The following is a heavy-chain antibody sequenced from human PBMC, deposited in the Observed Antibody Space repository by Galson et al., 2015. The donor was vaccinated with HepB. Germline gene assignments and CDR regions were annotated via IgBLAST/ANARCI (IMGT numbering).Heavy chain of an antibody. D-gene: IGHD3-3*01. CDR2: ISGSGGST. V-gene: IGHV3-23*01. J-gene: IGHJ6*03. CDR1: GFTFSSYA. Sequence: SLRLSCAASGFTFSSYAMSWVRQAPGKGLEWVSAISGSGGSTYYADSVKGRFTISRDNSKNTLYLQMNSLRAEDTAVYYCAKRFPVFGVVIIAYYYYMDVWGKGTTVTVSS. CDR3: AKRFPVFGVVIIAYYYYMDV.